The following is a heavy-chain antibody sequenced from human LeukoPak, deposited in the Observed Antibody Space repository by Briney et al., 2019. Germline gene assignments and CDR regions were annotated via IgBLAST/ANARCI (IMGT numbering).Heavy chain of an antibody. J-gene: IGHJ4*02. V-gene: IGHV1-46*02. CDR1: GYTFNSSY. CDR2: INPSDDST. CDR3: ARAYYESSAYRHAVYFDY. D-gene: IGHD3-22*01. Sequence: ASVKVSCKASGYTFNSSYMHWVRQAPGQGLEWMGIINPSDDSTRYAQKFQGRVTMTKDASTNTVYMHLSSLSSDDTAVYYCARAYYESSAYRHAVYFDYWGQGTLVTVSS.